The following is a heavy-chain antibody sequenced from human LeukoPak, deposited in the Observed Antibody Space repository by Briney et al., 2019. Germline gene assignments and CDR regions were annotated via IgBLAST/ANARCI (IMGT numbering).Heavy chain of an antibody. D-gene: IGHD1-1*01. CDR2: ISWYSNSV. CDR3: ARQTWNAFDL. V-gene: IGHV3-9*03. Sequence: GGSLRLSCAVSGFTFDGFVMHWIRQAPGEGLGWVSSISWYSNSVGYADSVNGRFTISRDNANNSLYLQMSSLRTEDMALYYRARQTWNAFDLWGQGTMVTLSS. CDR1: GFTFDGFV. J-gene: IGHJ3*01.